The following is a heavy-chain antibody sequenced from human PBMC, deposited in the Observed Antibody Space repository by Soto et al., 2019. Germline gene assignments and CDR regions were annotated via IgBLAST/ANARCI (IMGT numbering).Heavy chain of an antibody. CDR2: ISASTRNT. Sequence: QVQLVQSGGEVKKPGASLKVSCQASGYTFSDYAISWVRQAPGQGLEWMGWISASTRNTDQAQNFQGRVIMTLDTSTNTAYMEVRSLRSDDTAVYYCVRCYCCVGSCYACWHFELWGRGTLVTVSS. CDR3: VRCYCCVGSCYACWHFEL. V-gene: IGHV1-18*01. D-gene: IGHD2-15*01. J-gene: IGHJ2*01. CDR1: GYTFSDYA.